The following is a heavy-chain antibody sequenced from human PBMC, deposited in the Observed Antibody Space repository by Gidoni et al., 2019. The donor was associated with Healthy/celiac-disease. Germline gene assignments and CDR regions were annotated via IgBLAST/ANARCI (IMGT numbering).Heavy chain of an antibody. CDR3: ARQGAYSGYDPQPPYFDY. Sequence: EVQLVQSGAEMKKPGESLKISCKGSGYSFTSYCIGWVRQMPGKGLEWMGIIYPGDSDTRYSPSFQGQVTISADKSISTAYLQWSSLKASDTAMYYCARQGAYSGYDPQPPYFDYWGQGTLVTVSS. CDR2: IYPGDSDT. CDR1: GYSFTSYC. D-gene: IGHD5-12*01. J-gene: IGHJ4*02. V-gene: IGHV5-51*01.